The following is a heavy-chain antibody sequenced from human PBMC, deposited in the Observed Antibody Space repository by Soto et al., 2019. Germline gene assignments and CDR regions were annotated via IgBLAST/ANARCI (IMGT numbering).Heavy chain of an antibody. V-gene: IGHV5-51*01. CDR2: IYPGDSDT. Sequence: PGESLKISCKGSGYSFTSYWIGWVRQMPGKGLEWMGIIYPGDSDTRYSPSFQGQVTISADKSISTAYLQWSSLKASDTAMYYCARHGAASQIDYGMDVWGQGTTVTVSS. CDR3: ARHGAASQIDYGMDV. CDR1: GYSFTSYW. D-gene: IGHD5-18*01. J-gene: IGHJ6*02.